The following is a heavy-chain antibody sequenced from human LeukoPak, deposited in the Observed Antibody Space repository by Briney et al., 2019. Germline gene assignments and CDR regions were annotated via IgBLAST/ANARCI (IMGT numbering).Heavy chain of an antibody. J-gene: IGHJ4*02. CDR2: MNPSSGNT. Sequence: ASVKVSCKASGYTFTSYDINWVRQATGQGLEWMGWMNPSSGNTGYAPKFQARLTITRDTSISTVYMELSSLRSEDTAVFYCARDPNYYYDSSGYSPLDHWGQGTLVTVSS. CDR1: GYTFTSYD. V-gene: IGHV1-8*03. D-gene: IGHD3-22*01. CDR3: ARDPNYYYDSSGYSPLDH.